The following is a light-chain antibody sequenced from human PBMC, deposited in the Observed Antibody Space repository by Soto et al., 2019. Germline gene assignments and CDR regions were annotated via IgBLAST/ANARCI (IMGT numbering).Light chain of an antibody. J-gene: IGKJ1*01. CDR2: GAS. CDR1: QSVSSN. CDR3: QQYNDWPAT. V-gene: IGKV3-15*01. Sequence: EVVMTQSPATLSVSPGESATLSCRASQSVSSNLAWYHQKPGQAPRLLISGASTRAAGIPARFSGSGSGTEFTLTISSLQSEDFAVYYCQQYNDWPATFGQGTKMEVK.